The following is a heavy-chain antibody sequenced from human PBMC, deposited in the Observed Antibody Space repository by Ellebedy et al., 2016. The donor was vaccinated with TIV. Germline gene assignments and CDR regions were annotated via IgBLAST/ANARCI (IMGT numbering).Heavy chain of an antibody. CDR1: GFIFSDFY. J-gene: IGHJ5*02. Sequence: GGSLRLSCAASGFIFSDFYMTWVRQAPGKGLDCVSFISGDGSTMWYADSVKGRFTISRDNTKNSLYLEMNSLRADDTAIYFCARDTRFIDPRYNWFDPWGQGTLVTVSS. CDR3: ARDTRFIDPRYNWFDP. V-gene: IGHV3-11*01. D-gene: IGHD1-26*01. CDR2: ISGDGSTM.